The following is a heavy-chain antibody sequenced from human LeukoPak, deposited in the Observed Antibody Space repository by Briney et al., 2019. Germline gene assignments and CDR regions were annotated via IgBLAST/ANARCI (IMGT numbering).Heavy chain of an antibody. CDR3: TKNRWTDTPITRDFYR. Sequence: GGSLRLSCAASGFTFSTSDMHWVRQAPGKGLEWVTFIRFDGSNEYYADDVNARFTNSRDNSKNTLYQKMNSMRDEDTAMYYCTKNRWTDTPITRDFYRWGEGTLVTVSS. CDR2: IRFDGSNE. V-gene: IGHV3-30*02. CDR1: GFTFSTSD. D-gene: IGHD5-12*01. J-gene: IGHJ1*01.